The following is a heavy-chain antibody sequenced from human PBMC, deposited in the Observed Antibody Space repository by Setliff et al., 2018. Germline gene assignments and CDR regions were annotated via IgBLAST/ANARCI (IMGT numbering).Heavy chain of an antibody. CDR2: ISHSGDP. J-gene: IGHJ5*02. D-gene: IGHD3-3*01. CDR1: GGSFSGYH. V-gene: IGHV4-34*01. CDR3: ARAPQYSNFWYALSWFDP. Sequence: ETLSLTCAVYGGSFSGYHWSWIRQPPGKGLEWIGEISHSGDPNYNPSLKSRVTISLDTSKDQFSLKLTSVTAADTAVYYCARAPQYSNFWYALSWFDPWGQGTLVTVSS.